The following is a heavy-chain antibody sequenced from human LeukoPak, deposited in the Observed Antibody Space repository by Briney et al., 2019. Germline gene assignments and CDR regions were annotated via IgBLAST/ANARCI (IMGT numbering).Heavy chain of an antibody. V-gene: IGHV4-38-2*02. Sequence: PSETLSLTCTVSGYSISSGYYWGWIRQPPGKGLEWIGSIYHSGSTYYNPSLKSRVTISVDTSKNQFSLKLSSVTAADTAVYYCARDRLSSGWHTNPWFDPWGQGTLVTVSS. D-gene: IGHD6-19*01. J-gene: IGHJ5*02. CDR2: IYHSGST. CDR3: ARDRLSSGWHTNPWFDP. CDR1: GYSISSGYY.